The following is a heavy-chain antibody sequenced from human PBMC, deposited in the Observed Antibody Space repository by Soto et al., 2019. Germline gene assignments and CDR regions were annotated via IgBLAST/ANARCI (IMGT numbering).Heavy chain of an antibody. D-gene: IGHD2-15*01. V-gene: IGHV1-69*02. J-gene: IGHJ6*02. CDR1: GCTFSSYT. Sequence: SVKVSCKASGCTFSSYTISWVRQAPGQGLEWMGRIIPILGIANYAQKFQGRVTITADKSTSTAYMELSSLRSEDTAVYYCARYCSGGSCYQPRYYYYYYGMDVWGQGTTVTVS. CDR2: IIPILGIA. CDR3: ARYCSGGSCYQPRYYYYYYGMDV.